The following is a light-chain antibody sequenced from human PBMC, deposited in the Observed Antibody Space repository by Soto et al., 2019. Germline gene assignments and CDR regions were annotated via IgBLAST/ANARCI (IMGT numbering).Light chain of an antibody. CDR1: QGISNY. CDR2: GAS. CDR3: QQYESYPLT. V-gene: IGKV1-16*01. J-gene: IGKJ4*01. Sequence: DIQLTQSPSSLSASVGDRVTITCRASQGISNYLAWFQQKPGKAPKSLIYGASTLQSGVPSRFGGSGSGTDFTLTISSLRPEDFATYHCQQYESYPLTFGGGTKVAIK.